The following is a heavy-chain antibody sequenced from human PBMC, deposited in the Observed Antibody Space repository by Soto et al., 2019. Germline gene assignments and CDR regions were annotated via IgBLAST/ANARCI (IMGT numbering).Heavy chain of an antibody. D-gene: IGHD1-26*01. CDR3: ARDSGVFSDY. V-gene: IGHV4-59*01. CDR2: IYYSGST. Sequence: QVQLQESGPGLVKPSETLSLTCTVSGGSISSYYWSWIRQPPGKGLEWIGYIYYSGSTNYNPSLKXXVXIXXDTSKNQFSLKLSSVTAADTAVYYCARDSGVFSDYWGQGTLVTVSS. J-gene: IGHJ4*02. CDR1: GGSISSYY.